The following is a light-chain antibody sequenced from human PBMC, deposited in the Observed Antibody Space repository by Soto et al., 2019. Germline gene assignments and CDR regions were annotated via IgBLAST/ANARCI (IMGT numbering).Light chain of an antibody. J-gene: IGKJ1*01. CDR1: QSVTSGY. CDR3: QQYDTSPWT. V-gene: IGKV3-20*01. CDR2: GGA. Sequence: EVVLTQSPGTLSLSPGDRATLSCRASQSVTSGYLAWYQQKPGQAPRLLILGGATRATGIPDRFDGSGSGTDFTLTISRLEPADSAVYLCQQYDTSPWTFGQGTKVDIK.